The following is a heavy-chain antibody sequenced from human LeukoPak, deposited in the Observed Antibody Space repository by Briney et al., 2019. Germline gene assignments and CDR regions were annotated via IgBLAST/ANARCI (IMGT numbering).Heavy chain of an antibody. CDR1: GFTFSSHG. CDR2: ISNDGNKK. Sequence: SGGSLRLSCAASGFTFSSHGMHWVRQAPGKGLEWVAVISNDGNKKYYEDSVKGRFTISRDNAKNSLYLQMNSLRAEDTAVYYCASQSFGRFDPWGQGTRVTVSS. D-gene: IGHD3-16*01. V-gene: IGHV3-30*03. J-gene: IGHJ5*02. CDR3: ASQSFGRFDP.